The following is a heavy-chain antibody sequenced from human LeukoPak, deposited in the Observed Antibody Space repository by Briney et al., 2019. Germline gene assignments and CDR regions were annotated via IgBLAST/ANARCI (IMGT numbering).Heavy chain of an antibody. D-gene: IGHD3-9*01. J-gene: IGHJ4*02. CDR1: GGTFSSYG. V-gene: IGHV1-69*05. Sequence: SVKVSCKASGGTFSSYGISWGGQAPGQGGEGMGGIIPIFGTANYAQKFQGRGTITTDEDTSTDYMELSSLRSEDTAVYYCATDILTGYSDYWGQGTLVTVSS. CDR2: IIPIFGTA. CDR3: ATDILTGYSDY.